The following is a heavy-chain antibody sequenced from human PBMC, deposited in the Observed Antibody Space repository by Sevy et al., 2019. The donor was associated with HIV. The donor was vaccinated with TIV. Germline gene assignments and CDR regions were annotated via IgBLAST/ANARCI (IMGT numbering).Heavy chain of an antibody. CDR3: ARAYCSGGRCYSLAY. CDR1: GYTFSTYR. CDR2: ISPHNGDT. Sequence: ASVKVSCKVSGYTFSTYRITWVRQAPGQGLEWMEWISPHNGDTNYAQKVQGRVTMITDTSTSTAYMELRSLRSDDTAVYYCARAYCSGGRCYSLAYWGQGTLVTVSS. J-gene: IGHJ4*02. V-gene: IGHV1-18*01. D-gene: IGHD2-15*01.